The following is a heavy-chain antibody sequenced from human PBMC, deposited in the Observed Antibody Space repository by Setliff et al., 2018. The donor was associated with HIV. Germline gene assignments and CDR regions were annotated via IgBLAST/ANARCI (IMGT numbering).Heavy chain of an antibody. CDR1: GYSFTTYW. D-gene: IGHD3-22*01. V-gene: IGHV5-51*01. CDR3: ARRYYYDSSGYYYPYDAFDI. J-gene: IGHJ3*02. CDR2: IYPGDSDT. Sequence: GESLKISCKGSGYSFTTYWIGWVRQMPWKGLEWMGSIYPGDSDTRYSPSFQGQVTISADKSISAAYLQWSNLKASDTAMYYCARRYYYDSSGYYYPYDAFDIWGQGTMVTVSS.